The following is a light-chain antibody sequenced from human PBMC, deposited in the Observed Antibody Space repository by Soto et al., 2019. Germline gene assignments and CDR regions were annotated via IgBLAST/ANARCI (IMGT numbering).Light chain of an antibody. Sequence: EIVLTQSPGTLSLSPGERATLSCRASQSVSSSYLAWYQQKPGQAPGLLIYGASSRATGIPDRFSGSGSGTDFTLTISRLEPEDCAVYYCQQFGSSPQTFGQGTKLEIK. CDR1: QSVSSSY. CDR2: GAS. CDR3: QQFGSSPQT. J-gene: IGKJ2*01. V-gene: IGKV3-20*01.